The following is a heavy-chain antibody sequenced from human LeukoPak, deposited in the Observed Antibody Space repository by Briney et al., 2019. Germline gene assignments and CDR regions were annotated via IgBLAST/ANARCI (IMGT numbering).Heavy chain of an antibody. J-gene: IGHJ4*02. Sequence: GGSLRLSCAASGFTFSSYGMYWVRQAPGKGLEWVAVIWYDGSNKYYADSVKGRFTISRDNSKNTLYLQMNSLRAEDTAVYYCAKDREPTIAAAATYDYWGQGTLVTVSS. D-gene: IGHD6-13*01. CDR3: AKDREPTIAAAATYDY. CDR1: GFTFSSYG. V-gene: IGHV3-33*06. CDR2: IWYDGSNK.